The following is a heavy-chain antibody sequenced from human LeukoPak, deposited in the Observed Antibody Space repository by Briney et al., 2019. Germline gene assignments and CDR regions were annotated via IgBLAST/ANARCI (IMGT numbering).Heavy chain of an antibody. J-gene: IGHJ4*02. CDR1: GGSISSSSYY. CDR2: IYYSGST. D-gene: IGHD2-15*01. Sequence: SETLSLTCTVSGGSISSSSYYWGWNRQPPGKGLEWIGSIYYSGSTYYNPSLKSRVTISVDTSKNQFSLKLSSVTAADTAVYYCADEGGDYWGQGTLVTVSS. V-gene: IGHV4-39*01. CDR3: ADEGGDY.